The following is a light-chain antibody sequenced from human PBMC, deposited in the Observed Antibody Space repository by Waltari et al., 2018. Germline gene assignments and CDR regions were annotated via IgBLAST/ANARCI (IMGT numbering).Light chain of an antibody. CDR3: QQRTNS. V-gene: IGKV3-11*01. CDR2: DAS. CDR1: QSINSD. J-gene: IGKJ4*01. Sequence: EIVLTQSPATLSLLTGDRATLSCRASQSINSDLALYPQKPGQPPRLLIYDASKRATGIPARFSGSGSGTDFTLTISSLEPEDFAVYYCQQRTNSFGGGTKVEIK.